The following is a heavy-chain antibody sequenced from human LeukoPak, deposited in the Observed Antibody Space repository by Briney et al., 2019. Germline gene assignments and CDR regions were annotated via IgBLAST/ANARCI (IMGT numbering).Heavy chain of an antibody. J-gene: IGHJ4*02. CDR3: ARDKADTGMIASYYFDY. D-gene: IGHD5-18*01. CDR1: GFTVSSNY. CDR2: IYSGGDGIT. Sequence: GGSLRLSCAASGFTVSSNYMSWVRQAPGKGLEWVSVIYSGGDGITYYTESVKGRFTISRDNSKNTLYLQMNSLRAEDTAVYYCARDKADTGMIASYYFDYWGQGTLVTVSS. V-gene: IGHV3-66*01.